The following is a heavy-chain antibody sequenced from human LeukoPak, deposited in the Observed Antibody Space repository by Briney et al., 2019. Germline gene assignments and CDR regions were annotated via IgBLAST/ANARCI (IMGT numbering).Heavy chain of an antibody. J-gene: IGHJ4*02. CDR3: ARDQGSLTRSWYTGY. CDR2: INPYSGDT. CDR1: EYTFTGYH. Sequence: ASVKVSCKAPEYTFTGYHIHWVRQAPGQGLEWMGRINPYSGDTNFAQKFQGRVTMTRDTSITTAYMDLSSLTPDDTAVYFCARDQGSLTRSWYTGYWGQGTQVTVSS. V-gene: IGHV1-2*06. D-gene: IGHD6-13*01.